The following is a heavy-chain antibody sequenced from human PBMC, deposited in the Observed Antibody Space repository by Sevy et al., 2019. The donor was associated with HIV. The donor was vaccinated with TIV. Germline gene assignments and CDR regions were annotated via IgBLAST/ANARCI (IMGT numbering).Heavy chain of an antibody. Sequence: GGSLRLSCAASGFTFSSYWMSWVRQAPGKGLEWVANIKQDGREKYYVDSVKGRFTISRDNAKNSLYLQMNSLRAEDTAVYYCAREVIKGLGYYYYYMDVWGKGTTVTVSS. D-gene: IGHD3-16*02. J-gene: IGHJ6*03. CDR3: AREVIKGLGYYYYYMDV. V-gene: IGHV3-7*03. CDR1: GFTFSSYW. CDR2: IKQDGREK.